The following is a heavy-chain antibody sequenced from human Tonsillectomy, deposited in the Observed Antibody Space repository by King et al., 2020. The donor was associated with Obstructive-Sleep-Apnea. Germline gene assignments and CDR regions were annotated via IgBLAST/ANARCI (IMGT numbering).Heavy chain of an antibody. J-gene: IGHJ4*02. CDR3: ARGHYYHSSGSSTDLFDF. V-gene: IGHV3-13*04. Sequence: QLVQSGGGLVQPGGSLRLSCAASGFTFTTYDMHWVRQPPGKGLEWVSAIGTTGDTYYPASVKGRFTISRENARNSLYLQMDRLRAGDTAVYYCARGHYYHSSGSSTDLFDFWGQGTLVTVSS. D-gene: IGHD3-22*01. CDR2: IGTTGDT. CDR1: GFTFTTYD.